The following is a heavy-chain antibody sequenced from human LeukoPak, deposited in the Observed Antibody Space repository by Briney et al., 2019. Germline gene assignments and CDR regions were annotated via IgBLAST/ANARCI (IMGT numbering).Heavy chain of an antibody. CDR3: ASDQSTTALSEY. J-gene: IGHJ4*02. D-gene: IGHD1-7*01. Sequence: PGGSLSLSCAASGFTFSAYTLTWVRQAPGKRPEWLSSITGGHGVTYYADSVRGRFTISRDNSRNTLYLQMTGLTAEDTAVYYCASDQSTTALSEYWGQGTLVAVSS. V-gene: IGHV3-23*01. CDR2: ITGGHGVT. CDR1: GFTFSAYT.